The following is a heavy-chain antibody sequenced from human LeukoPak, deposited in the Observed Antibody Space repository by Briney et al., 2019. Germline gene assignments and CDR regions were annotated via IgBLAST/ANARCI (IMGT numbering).Heavy chain of an antibody. V-gene: IGHV4-59*01. CDR3: ARARYSSAPFDY. Sequence: PSETLSLTCIVSGGSISSYYWSWIRQPPGKGLEWIGYIYYSGSTNYNPSLKGRVTISVVTSKNQFSLKLSSVTAADTAVYYCARARYSSAPFDYWGQGTLITVSS. D-gene: IGHD6-25*01. J-gene: IGHJ4*02. CDR2: IYYSGST. CDR1: GGSISSYY.